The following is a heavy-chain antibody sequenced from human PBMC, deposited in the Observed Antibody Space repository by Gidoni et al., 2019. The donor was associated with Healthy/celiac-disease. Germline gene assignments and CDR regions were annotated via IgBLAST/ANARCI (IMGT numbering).Heavy chain of an antibody. J-gene: IGHJ5*02. Sequence: EVQLVESGGGLLQPGGSLRLSCAASGFTVSSNYMSWVRQAPGKGLEWVSVIYSGGSTYYADSVKGRFTISRDNSKNTLYLQMNSLRAEDTAVYYCARGGYYYDSSGPYWFDPWGQGTLVTVSS. CDR3: ARGGYYYDSSGPYWFDP. D-gene: IGHD3-22*01. CDR1: GFTVSSNY. CDR2: IYSGGST. V-gene: IGHV3-53*01.